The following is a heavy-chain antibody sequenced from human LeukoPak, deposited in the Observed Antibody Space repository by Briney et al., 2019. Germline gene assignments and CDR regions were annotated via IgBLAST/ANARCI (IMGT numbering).Heavy chain of an antibody. CDR2: IYTSGST. D-gene: IGHD3-22*01. Sequence: SETLSLTCTVSGGSISSYYWSRIRQPAGKGLEWIGRIYTSGSTNYNPSLKSRVTMSVDTSKNQFSLKLSSVTAADTAVYYCAREGTITMIVVVSAFDIWGQGTMVTVSS. V-gene: IGHV4-4*07. CDR3: AREGTITMIVVVSAFDI. CDR1: GGSISSYY. J-gene: IGHJ3*02.